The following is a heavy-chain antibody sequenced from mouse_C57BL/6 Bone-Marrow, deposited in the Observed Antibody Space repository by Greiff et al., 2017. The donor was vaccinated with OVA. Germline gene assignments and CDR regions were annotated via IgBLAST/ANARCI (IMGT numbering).Heavy chain of an antibody. CDR1: GFTFSSYT. D-gene: IGHD1-2*01. CDR3: ARHGDGLWYFDV. V-gene: IGHV5-9*01. J-gene: IGHJ1*03. CDR2: LSGGGGNT. Sequence: EVNVVESGGGLVKPGGSLKLSCAASGFTFSSYTMSWVRQTPEKRLEWVATLSGGGGNTYYPDSVKGRFTISRDNAKNTLYLQMSSLRSEDTALYYCARHGDGLWYFDVWGTGTTVTVSS.